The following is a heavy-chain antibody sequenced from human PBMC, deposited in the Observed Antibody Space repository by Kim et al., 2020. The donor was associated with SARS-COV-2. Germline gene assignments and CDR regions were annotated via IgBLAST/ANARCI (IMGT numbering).Heavy chain of an antibody. J-gene: IGHJ4*02. Sequence: GGSLRLSCAASGFTFSSYAMSWVRQAPGKGLEWVSVISGSGDNTCYADSVKGRFTISRDNSKNTLYLQMNSLRDEDTAVYYCARVGWDYYDSSGYYLDYWGQGTLVTVSS. CDR3: ARVGWDYYDSSGYYLDY. V-gene: IGHV3-23*01. CDR1: GFTFSSYA. CDR2: ISGSGDNT. D-gene: IGHD3-22*01.